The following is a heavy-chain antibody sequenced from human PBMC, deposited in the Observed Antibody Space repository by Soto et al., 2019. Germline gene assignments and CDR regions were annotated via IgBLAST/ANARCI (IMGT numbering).Heavy chain of an antibody. Sequence: ASVKVSCKASGYRFTNHGISWVRQAPGQGLEWMGWISGNDGKTKYARKFQGRVTMTTDTSASTAYMEMNSLRHDDTAVYYCTRDFYPLAYYFDYWGQGTLVTVSS. J-gene: IGHJ4*02. CDR3: TRDFYPLAYYFDY. CDR1: GYRFTNHG. CDR2: ISGNDGKT. V-gene: IGHV1-18*01.